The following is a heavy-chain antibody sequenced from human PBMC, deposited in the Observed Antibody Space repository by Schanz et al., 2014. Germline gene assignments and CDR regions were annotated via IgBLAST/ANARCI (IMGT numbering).Heavy chain of an antibody. CDR3: AKGRFGELSAFDI. CDR1: GFTFSGYS. D-gene: IGHD3-10*01. Sequence: ESGGGLVQPGGSLRLSCAASGFTFSGYSMNWVRQAPGKGLEWVSAISGSGGSTYYADSVKGRFTISRDNSKNTLYLQMNSLRAEDTAVYYCAKGRFGELSAFDIWGQGTMVTVSS. CDR2: ISGSGGST. V-gene: IGHV3-23*01. J-gene: IGHJ3*02.